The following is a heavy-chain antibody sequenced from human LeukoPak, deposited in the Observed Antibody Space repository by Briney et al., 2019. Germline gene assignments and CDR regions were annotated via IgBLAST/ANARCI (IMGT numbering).Heavy chain of an antibody. Sequence: PGGSLRLSCAASGFTFSSYAMHWVRQAPGKGLEWVAVISYDGSNKYYADSVKGRFTISRDNSKNTLYLQMNSLRAEDTAVYYCARPFLPYGDYEYYFDYWGQGTLVTVSS. J-gene: IGHJ4*02. CDR3: ARPFLPYGDYEYYFDY. V-gene: IGHV3-30-3*01. CDR2: ISYDGSNK. D-gene: IGHD4-17*01. CDR1: GFTFSSYA.